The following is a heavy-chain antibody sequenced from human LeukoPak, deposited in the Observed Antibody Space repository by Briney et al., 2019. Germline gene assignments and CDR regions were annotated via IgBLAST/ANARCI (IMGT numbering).Heavy chain of an antibody. V-gene: IGHV1-8*01. CDR3: ATSKGAMAHIDY. CDR1: GYTFTSYD. Sequence: ASVKVSCKASGYTFTSYDINWVRQATGQGLEWMGWMNPNSGNTGYAQKFQGRVTMTRNTSISTAYMELSSLRSEDTAVYYCATSKGAMAHIDYWGQGTLVTVSS. J-gene: IGHJ4*02. CDR2: MNPNSGNT. D-gene: IGHD5-18*01.